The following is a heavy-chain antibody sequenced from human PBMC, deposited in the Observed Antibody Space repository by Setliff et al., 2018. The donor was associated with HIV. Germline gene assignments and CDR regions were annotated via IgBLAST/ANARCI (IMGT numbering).Heavy chain of an antibody. CDR3: ARSGGSGNYGGWFDP. CDR2: MYHSGST. D-gene: IGHD3-10*01. CDR1: GYSISSGYY. J-gene: IGHJ5*02. Sequence: SETLSLTCAVSGYSISSGYYWGWIRQPPGKGLEWIGSMYHSGSTYHNPSLKSRVTISVDTSNNHFSLKLRSVTAADTAVYYCARSGGSGNYGGWFDPWGQGTRVTVSS. V-gene: IGHV4-38-2*01.